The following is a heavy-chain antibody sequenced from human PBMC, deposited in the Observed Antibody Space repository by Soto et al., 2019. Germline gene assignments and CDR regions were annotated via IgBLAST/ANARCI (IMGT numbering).Heavy chain of an antibody. D-gene: IGHD2-21*01. Sequence: QVQLVQSGAEVKKPGSSVKVSCKASGGTFSSYAISWVRQAPGQGLEWMGGVIPIFGTANYAQKFQGRVTIPADEPTSTAYRGLSSLGSENTAVYYCAREPLVVVASYYYGMDAWGQGTTVTSSS. CDR1: GGTFSSYA. J-gene: IGHJ6*02. V-gene: IGHV1-69*01. CDR3: AREPLVVVASYYYGMDA. CDR2: VIPIFGTA.